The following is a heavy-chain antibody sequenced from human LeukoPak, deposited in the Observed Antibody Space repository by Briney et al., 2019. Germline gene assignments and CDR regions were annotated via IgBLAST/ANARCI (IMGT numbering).Heavy chain of an antibody. V-gene: IGHV3-48*03. D-gene: IGHD2-15*01. CDR2: ISSTGNTV. J-gene: IGHJ6*04. CDR1: GFTFSSYE. Sequence: PGGSLRLSCAASGFTFSSYEMNWVRQAPGQGLEWVAYISSTGNTVHYAGSVKGRFTISRDNAKNSLYLQMNRLRAEDTDVYYCTKETPQMDVWGKGTTVIVSS. CDR3: TKETPQMDV.